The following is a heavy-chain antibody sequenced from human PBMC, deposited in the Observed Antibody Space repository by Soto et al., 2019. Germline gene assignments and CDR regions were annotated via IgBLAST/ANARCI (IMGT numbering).Heavy chain of an antibody. CDR3: ARSSELLLWFGDATNRANSRGNQHFDY. V-gene: IGHV4-4*02. CDR1: GGSISSSNW. Sequence: SETLSLTCAVSGGSISSSNWWSWVRQPPGKGLEWIGEIYHSGSTNYNPSLKSRVTISVDKSKNQFSLKLSSVTAADTAVYYCARSSELLLWFGDATNRANSRGNQHFDYWGQGTLVTVSS. CDR2: IYHSGST. D-gene: IGHD3-10*01. J-gene: IGHJ4*02.